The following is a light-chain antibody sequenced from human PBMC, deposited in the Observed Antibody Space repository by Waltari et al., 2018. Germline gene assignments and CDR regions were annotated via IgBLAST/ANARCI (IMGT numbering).Light chain of an antibody. J-gene: IGLJ3*02. Sequence: QSVLTQSPSTSGTPGQKVTISCSGSSSNIGSNTVNWYQQLPGTAPKLLIYGNNQRPSGVPDRFSGSNSGTSASLAISGLQSEDEADYYCAAWDDSLIGPVFGGGTKLTVL. V-gene: IGLV1-44*01. CDR1: SSNIGSNT. CDR2: GNN. CDR3: AAWDDSLIGPV.